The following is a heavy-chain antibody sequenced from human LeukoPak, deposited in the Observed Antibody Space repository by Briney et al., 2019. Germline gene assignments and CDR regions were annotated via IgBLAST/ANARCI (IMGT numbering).Heavy chain of an antibody. D-gene: IGHD4-11*01. J-gene: IGHJ6*03. CDR3: ARVMMGATVTTFHYYCMDV. V-gene: IGHV3-21*01. CDR2: ITSSSSHI. CDR1: GFTFSPYT. Sequence: GGSLRLSCAACGFTFSPYTIGWVRQAPGKGLERVASITSSSSHIYYADSVTGRFTISRDNAKNEVYLQMNSLRGEDTAIYYCARVMMGATVTTFHYYCMDVWGVGTAVTVSS.